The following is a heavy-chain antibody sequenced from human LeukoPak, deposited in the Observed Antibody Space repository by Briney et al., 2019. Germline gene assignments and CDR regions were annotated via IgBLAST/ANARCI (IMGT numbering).Heavy chain of an antibody. J-gene: IGHJ4*02. CDR1: GYTFTSYG. Sequence: SVKVSCKASGYTFTSYGISWVRQAPGQGLEWMGGIIPIFGTANYAQKFQGRVTITADESTSTAYMELSSLRSEDTAVYYCARDGLLKIAVYWGQGTLVTVSS. CDR3: ARDGLLKIAVY. D-gene: IGHD6-19*01. CDR2: IIPIFGTA. V-gene: IGHV1-69*13.